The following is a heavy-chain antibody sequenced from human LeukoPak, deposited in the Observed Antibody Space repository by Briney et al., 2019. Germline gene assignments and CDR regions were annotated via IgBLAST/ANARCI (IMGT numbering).Heavy chain of an antibody. Sequence: GGSLRLSRAASGFTFSSYAMSWVRQAPGKGLEWVSAISGSGGSTYYADSVKGRFTISRDSSKNTLYLQMNSLRAEDTAVYYCARAYCGGDCYSAGYNWFDPWGQGTLVTVSS. D-gene: IGHD2-21*02. CDR1: GFTFSSYA. J-gene: IGHJ5*02. CDR3: ARAYCGGDCYSAGYNWFDP. V-gene: IGHV3-23*01. CDR2: ISGSGGST.